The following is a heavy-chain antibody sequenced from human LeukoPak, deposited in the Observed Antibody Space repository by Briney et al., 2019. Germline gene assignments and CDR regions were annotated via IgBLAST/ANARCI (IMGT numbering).Heavy chain of an antibody. CDR3: AKEFPAPDCGGDRYFDY. Sequence: GGSLRLSCAASGFTFSSYAMSWVRQAPGEGLEWVSAISGSGGSTYYADSVKGRFTISRDNSKNTLYLQMNSLRAEDTAVYYCAKEFPAPDCGGDRYFDYWGQGTLVTVSS. V-gene: IGHV3-23*01. CDR1: GFTFSSYA. D-gene: IGHD2-21*02. CDR2: ISGSGGST. J-gene: IGHJ4*02.